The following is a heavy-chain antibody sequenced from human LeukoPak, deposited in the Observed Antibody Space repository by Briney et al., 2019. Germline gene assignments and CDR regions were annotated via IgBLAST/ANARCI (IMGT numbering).Heavy chain of an antibody. CDR3: AGLTYYYDSSGYHLDY. CDR1: SGSISSSSYY. CDR2: IYYSGST. V-gene: IGHV4-39*01. Sequence: SETLSLTCTVSSGSISSSSYYWGWIRQPPGKGLEWIGSIYYSGSTYYNPSLKSRVTISVDTSKNQFSLKLSSVTAADTAVYYCAGLTYYYDSSGYHLDYWGQGTLVTVSS. J-gene: IGHJ4*02. D-gene: IGHD3-22*01.